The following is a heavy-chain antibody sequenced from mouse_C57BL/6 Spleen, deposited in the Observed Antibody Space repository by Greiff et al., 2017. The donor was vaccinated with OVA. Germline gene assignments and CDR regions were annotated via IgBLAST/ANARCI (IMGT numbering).Heavy chain of an antibody. V-gene: IGHV3-6*01. CDR3: ARNWALDY. Sequence: ESGPGLVKPSQSLSLTCSVTGYSITSGYYWNWIRQFPGNKLEWMGYISYDGSNNYNPSLKNRISITRDTSKNQFFLKLNSVTTEDTATYYCARNWALDYWGQGTTLTVSS. J-gene: IGHJ2*01. CDR1: GYSITSGYY. CDR2: ISYDGSN. D-gene: IGHD4-1*01.